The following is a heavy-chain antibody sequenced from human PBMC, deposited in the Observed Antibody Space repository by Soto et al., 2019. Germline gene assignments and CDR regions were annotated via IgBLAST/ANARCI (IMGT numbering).Heavy chain of an antibody. CDR1: GFTFSSYA. CDR2: ISGSGGST. Sequence: GGSLRLSCAASGFTFSSYAMSWVRQAPGKGLEWVSAISGSGGSTYYADSVKGRFTISRDNSKNTLYLQMNSLRAEDTAVYYCATPISIAARRGTKHFDCWGQGTLVTVSS. J-gene: IGHJ4*02. CDR3: ATPISIAARRGTKHFDC. D-gene: IGHD6-6*01. V-gene: IGHV3-23*01.